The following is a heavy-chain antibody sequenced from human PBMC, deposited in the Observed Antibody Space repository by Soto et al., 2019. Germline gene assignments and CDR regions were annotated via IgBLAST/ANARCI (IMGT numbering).Heavy chain of an antibody. Sequence: SVKVSCKASGGTFNSYAINWVRQAPGQGLEWMGAIIPIFGTPNYAQKFQGRVTITADKSTSTAYMELSSLRSGDTAVYYCARGSSALNYYYGMDVWGQGTTVTV. V-gene: IGHV1-69*06. CDR1: GGTFNSYA. J-gene: IGHJ6*02. D-gene: IGHD6-6*01. CDR3: ARGSSALNYYYGMDV. CDR2: IIPIFGTP.